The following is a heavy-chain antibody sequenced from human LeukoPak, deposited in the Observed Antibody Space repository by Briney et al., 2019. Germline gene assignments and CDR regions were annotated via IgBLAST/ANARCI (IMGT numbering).Heavy chain of an antibody. CDR3: ARGMAPGARSDD. CDR2: IYYSGSA. D-gene: IGHD7-27*01. Sequence: SETLSLTCTVSGGSIRSYYWSWIRQPPGKGLEWIGYIYYSGSANYNPSLKSRVSISVDTSKNQFSLKLSSVTDADTAVYYCARGMAPGARSDDWGQGTLVTVSS. V-gene: IGHV4-59*01. J-gene: IGHJ4*02. CDR1: GGSIRSYY.